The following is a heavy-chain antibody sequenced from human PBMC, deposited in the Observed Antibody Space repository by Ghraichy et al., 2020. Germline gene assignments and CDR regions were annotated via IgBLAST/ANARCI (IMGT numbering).Heavy chain of an antibody. Sequence: SETLSLTCSVSGYSISDGYYWDWIRQPPGKGLEWIGTIYHSGNTYYNPSLKSRVTISVDTSKNQFSLNLSSVTAADTAVYYCARGTRRYYDSTDYASYAFDFWGQGTVVTVSS. CDR2: IYHSGNT. D-gene: IGHD3-22*01. V-gene: IGHV4-38-2*02. CDR1: GYSISDGYY. J-gene: IGHJ3*01. CDR3: ARGTRRYYDSTDYASYAFDF.